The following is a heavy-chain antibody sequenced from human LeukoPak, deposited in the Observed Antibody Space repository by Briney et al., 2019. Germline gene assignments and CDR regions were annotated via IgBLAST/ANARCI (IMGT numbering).Heavy chain of an antibody. J-gene: IGHJ3*02. CDR3: ARADGNLAAFDI. D-gene: IGHD4-23*01. V-gene: IGHV4-61*02. Sequence: PSQTLSLTCTVSGGSISSGSYYWSWIRQPAGQGLEWIGRIYTSGSTNYNPSLKSRVTISVDTSKNQFSLKLSSVTAADTAVYYCARADGNLAAFDIWGQGTMVTVSS. CDR2: IYTSGST. CDR1: GGSISSGSYY.